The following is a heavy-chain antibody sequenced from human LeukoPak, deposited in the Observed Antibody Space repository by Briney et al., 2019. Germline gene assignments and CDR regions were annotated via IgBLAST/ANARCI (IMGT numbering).Heavy chain of an antibody. Sequence: GGSLRLSCAASEFTLSNYWMSWVRQAPGKGLEWVANIKQDGSEKYYVDSVKGRLTTSRDNAKNSLYLQMNSLRADDTAVYYCARAPYDSSGPDAFDIWGQGTMVTVSS. CDR2: IKQDGSEK. D-gene: IGHD3-22*01. CDR1: EFTLSNYW. V-gene: IGHV3-7*01. CDR3: ARAPYDSSGPDAFDI. J-gene: IGHJ3*02.